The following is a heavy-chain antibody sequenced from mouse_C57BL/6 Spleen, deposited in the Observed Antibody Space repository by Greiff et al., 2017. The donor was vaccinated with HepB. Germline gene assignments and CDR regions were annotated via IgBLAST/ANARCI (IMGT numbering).Heavy chain of an antibody. J-gene: IGHJ2*01. Sequence: VQLQQSGAELVRPGASVKLSCKASGYTFTDYYINWVKQRPGQGLEWIARLYPGSGNTYYNEKFKGKATLTAEKSSSTAYMQLSSLTSEDSAVYFCARGSVSDTVYFDYWGQGTTLTVSS. CDR2: LYPGSGNT. V-gene: IGHV1-76*01. CDR1: GYTFTDYY. CDR3: ARGSVSDTVYFDY.